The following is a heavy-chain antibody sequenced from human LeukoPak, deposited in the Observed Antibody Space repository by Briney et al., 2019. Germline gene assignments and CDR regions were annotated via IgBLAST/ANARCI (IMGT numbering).Heavy chain of an antibody. J-gene: IGHJ6*02. CDR3: AKGYCSSTSCYVVYYYYGMDV. Sequence: GGSLRLSCAASGFTFSSYMMNWVRQAPGKGVEWVSSINSGSTYTYYTESVKGRFTVSRDNAKNSLFLQMNSLRAEDTAVYYCAKGYCSSTSCYVVYYYYGMDVWGQGTTVTVSS. CDR2: INSGSTYT. CDR1: GFTFSSYM. V-gene: IGHV3-21*04. D-gene: IGHD2-2*01.